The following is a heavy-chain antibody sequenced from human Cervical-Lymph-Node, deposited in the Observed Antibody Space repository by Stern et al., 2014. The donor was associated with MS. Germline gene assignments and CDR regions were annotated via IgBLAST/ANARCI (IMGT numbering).Heavy chain of an antibody. CDR2: VNPSGGKS. D-gene: IGHD1-1*01. V-gene: IGHV1-46*01. Sequence: VQLVQSGAEIRKPGASVKISCEASGYTFTTYYIHWVRQAPGQGLEWVSLVNPSGGKSTYVQRFQGRVTVTGDTSTSTVSLELTGLTSEDTAVYYCARVLSLATSDSWGQGTLVIVSS. CDR3: ARVLSLATSDS. CDR1: GYTFTTYY. J-gene: IGHJ4*02.